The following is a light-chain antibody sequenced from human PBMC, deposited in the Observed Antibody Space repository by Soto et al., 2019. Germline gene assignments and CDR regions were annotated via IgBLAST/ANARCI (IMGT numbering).Light chain of an antibody. J-gene: IGKJ4*01. CDR3: QKYNRAHLT. CDR1: QGIAPY. V-gene: IGKV1-27*01. Sequence: DVQMTQSPSSLSAFVGDRVTITCRASQGIAPYLAWFQQKPGKVPKLLIYATSTLQSGVPSRFSGSGSGTDFTLTINSLQPEDVGTYYCQKYNRAHLTFGGGTKVEIK. CDR2: ATS.